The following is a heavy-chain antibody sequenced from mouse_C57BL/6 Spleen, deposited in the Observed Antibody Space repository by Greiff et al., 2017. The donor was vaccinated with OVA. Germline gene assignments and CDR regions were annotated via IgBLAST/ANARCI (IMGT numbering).Heavy chain of an antibody. Sequence: EVKLQESGPGLVKPSQSLSLTCSVTGYSITSGYYWNWIRQFPGNKLEWMGYISYDGSNNYNPSLKNRISFTRDTSKNQYILKLNSVTTEDTATYYCARGGYDGYLYYFDYWGQGTTLTVSS. J-gene: IGHJ2*01. D-gene: IGHD2-3*01. CDR2: ISYDGSN. CDR1: GYSITSGYY. V-gene: IGHV3-6*01. CDR3: ARGGYDGYLYYFDY.